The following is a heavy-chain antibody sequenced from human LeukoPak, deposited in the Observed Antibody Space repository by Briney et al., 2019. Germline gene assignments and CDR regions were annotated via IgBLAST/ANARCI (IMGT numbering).Heavy chain of an antibody. V-gene: IGHV3-7*01. CDR2: IKQDGSEK. D-gene: IGHD3-10*01. CDR1: GFTFSSYW. J-gene: IGHJ1*01. CDR3: ARTYGSGSYGEYFQH. Sequence: GGSLRLSCAASGFTFSSYWMSWVRQAPGKGLEWVANIKQDGSEKYYVDSVKGRFTISRDNAKNSLYLQMNSLRAENTAVYYCARTYGSGSYGEYFQHWGQGTLVTVSS.